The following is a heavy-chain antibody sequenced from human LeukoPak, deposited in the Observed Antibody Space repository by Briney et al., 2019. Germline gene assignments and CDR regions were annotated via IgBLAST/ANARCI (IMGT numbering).Heavy chain of an antibody. J-gene: IGHJ3*02. D-gene: IGHD3-10*01. V-gene: IGHV3-33*06. CDR1: GFTFSDYG. Sequence: GRSLRLSCAASGFTFSDYGIHWVRQAPGKGLEWVAVIWYDGTNKYYGDSVKGRFTISRDNSKNTLYLQMNSLRAEDTAVYYCANYGSGSYYKKSPGAFDIWGQGTMVTVSS. CDR2: IWYDGTNK. CDR3: ANYGSGSYYKKSPGAFDI.